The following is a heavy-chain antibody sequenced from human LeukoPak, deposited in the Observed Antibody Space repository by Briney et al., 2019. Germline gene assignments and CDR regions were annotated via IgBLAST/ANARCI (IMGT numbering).Heavy chain of an antibody. CDR1: GVSISSGSYD. V-gene: IGHV4-61*02. CDR2: IYTSGST. Sequence: KSSETLSLTCTGSGVSISSGSYDWSWIRQPAGKGLEWIGRIYTSGSTNYNPSLKSRVTISVDTSKNQFSLKLSSVTAADTAVYYCARAKLERRSAFDIWGQGTMVTVSS. CDR3: ARAKLERRSAFDI. J-gene: IGHJ3*02. D-gene: IGHD1-1*01.